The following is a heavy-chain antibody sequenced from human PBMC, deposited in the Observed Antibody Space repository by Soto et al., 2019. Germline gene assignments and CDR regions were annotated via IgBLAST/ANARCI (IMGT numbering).Heavy chain of an antibody. D-gene: IGHD2-21*01. CDR1: GFTFSNFA. V-gene: IGHV3-64*02. CDR2: ISHNGGST. CDR3: ARAETIVKTTFDY. Sequence: PGGSLRLSCAASGFTFSNFAMHWVRQAPGKGLEYVSAISHNGGSTYYADSVKGRFTISRDNSKNTLYLQMGSLRAEDMAVYYCARAETIVKTTFDYWGQGALVTVSS. J-gene: IGHJ4*02.